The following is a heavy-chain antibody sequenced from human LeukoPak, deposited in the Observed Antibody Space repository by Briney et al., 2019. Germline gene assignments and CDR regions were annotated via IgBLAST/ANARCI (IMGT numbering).Heavy chain of an antibody. D-gene: IGHD3-9*01. Sequence: GGSLRLSCAASGFTFSSYAMSWVRQAPGKGLEWVSAISGSGGSTYYADSVKGRFTISRDNAKNSLYLQMNSLRAEDTAVYYCARDDWLSLWGSRYNWFDPWGQGTLVTVSS. J-gene: IGHJ5*02. CDR1: GFTFSSYA. CDR3: ARDDWLSLWGSRYNWFDP. V-gene: IGHV3-23*01. CDR2: ISGSGGST.